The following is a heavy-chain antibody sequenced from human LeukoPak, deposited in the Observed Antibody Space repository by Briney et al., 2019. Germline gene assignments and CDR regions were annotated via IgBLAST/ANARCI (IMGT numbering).Heavy chain of an antibody. D-gene: IGHD3-10*01. V-gene: IGHV3-30*18. CDR2: ITYDGKKK. J-gene: IGHJ6*02. CDR1: GFLFSGYG. CDR3: AEWGGDRPISYMDV. Sequence: PGTSLRLSCTSSGFLFSGYGMHWVRQAPGKGLEWVAGITYDGKKKDHADSVKGRFTISRDNSKNTLYFQMNSLRAEDTAGYYCAEWGGDRPISYMDVWAVGTTVIVSS.